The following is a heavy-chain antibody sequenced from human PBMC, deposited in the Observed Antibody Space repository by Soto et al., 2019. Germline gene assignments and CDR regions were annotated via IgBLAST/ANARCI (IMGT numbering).Heavy chain of an antibody. V-gene: IGHV4-59*13. J-gene: IGHJ6*02. CDR1: GDSMSPFY. CDR2: IYYSGNT. Sequence: QVPLQESGPGLVRPSETLSLTCTVSGDSMSPFYWNWIRQSPGKGLEWIGDIYYSGNTNYNPSLKSRVAISVDTSKNQVYLKLSSVTAADTAVYYCARGVYDYWSGYYAGSGLDVWGQGTTVIVSS. CDR3: ARGVYDYWSGYYAGSGLDV. D-gene: IGHD3-3*01.